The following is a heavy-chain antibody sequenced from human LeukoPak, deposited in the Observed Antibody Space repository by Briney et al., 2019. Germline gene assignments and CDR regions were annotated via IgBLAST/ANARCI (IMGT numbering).Heavy chain of an antibody. Sequence: ASVKVSCKASGYTXTSXYXXXXXXXXGQXXXXXGXINPSGGSTSYAXKFQGRVTMTRDTSTSTVYMELSSLRSEDTAVYYCARPVAAAVSYGMDVWGQGTTVTVSS. CDR3: ARPVAAAVSYGMDV. J-gene: IGHJ6*02. V-gene: IGHV1-46*01. D-gene: IGHD6-13*01. CDR1: GYTXTSXY. CDR2: INPSGGST.